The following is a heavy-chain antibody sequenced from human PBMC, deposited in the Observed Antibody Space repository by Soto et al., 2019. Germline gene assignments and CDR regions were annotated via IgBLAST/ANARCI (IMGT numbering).Heavy chain of an antibody. V-gene: IGHV3-23*01. Sequence: EVQLLESGGGLVQPGGSLRLSCAASGFTFSSYAMNWVRQAPGKGLEWVSVISGSGGSTYYADAVKGPFTISRDNSENTLDLQMNSLRAADTAVYYCAKRTVGWYFDLWGRSTLVTVSS. D-gene: IGHD4-17*01. J-gene: IGHJ2*01. CDR2: ISGSGGST. CDR3: AKRTVGWYFDL. CDR1: GFTFSSYA.